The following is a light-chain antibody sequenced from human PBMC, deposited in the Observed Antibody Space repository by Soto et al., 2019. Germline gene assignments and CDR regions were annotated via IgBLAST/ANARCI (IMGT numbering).Light chain of an antibody. CDR3: QQSYRVPLT. V-gene: IGKV1-39*01. CDR1: QSVNRY. CDR2: AAS. J-gene: IGKJ4*01. Sequence: DIPMTQSPPSLSASVGDRVTITCRASQSVNRYLNWYQQKPEKAPQLLIYAASSLQSWVPSRFSGGGSVTHFTLTISSLQPEDFATYRCQQSYRVPLTFAGGTKVEIK.